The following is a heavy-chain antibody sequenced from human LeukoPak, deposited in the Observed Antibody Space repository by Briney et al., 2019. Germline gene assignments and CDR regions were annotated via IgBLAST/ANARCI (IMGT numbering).Heavy chain of an antibody. J-gene: IGHJ3*02. Sequence: PGRCLRLSCAASGFTFSSYAMSWVRQAPGKGLEWVSAISGSVGSAYYAARVKGRFTISRDNSKNTLYLQMNSLRPADTPLSYCAKALWFGELYAFGIWGQGTMVTVSS. D-gene: IGHD3-10*01. V-gene: IGHV3-23*01. CDR1: GFTFSSYA. CDR2: ISGSVGSA. CDR3: AKALWFGELYAFGI.